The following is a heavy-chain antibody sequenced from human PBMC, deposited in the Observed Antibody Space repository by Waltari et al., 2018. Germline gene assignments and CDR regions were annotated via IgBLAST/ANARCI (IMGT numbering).Heavy chain of an antibody. J-gene: IGHJ3*02. Sequence: EVQLVESGGGLVKPGGSLRLSCAASGFTFSSYSMNWFRQAQGKGLEWVSSISSSSSYIYYADSVKGRFTISRDNAKNSLYLQMNSLRAEDTAVYYCARDGRYYDSSGYYAFDIWGQGTMVTVSS. CDR3: ARDGRYYDSSGYYAFDI. V-gene: IGHV3-21*01. D-gene: IGHD3-22*01. CDR1: GFTFSSYS. CDR2: ISSSSSYI.